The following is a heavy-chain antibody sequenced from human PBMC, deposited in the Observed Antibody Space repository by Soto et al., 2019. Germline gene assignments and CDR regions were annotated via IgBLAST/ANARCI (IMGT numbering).Heavy chain of an antibody. CDR3: ARSQNPLYYDYVWGSYDY. J-gene: IGHJ4*02. CDR1: GGTFSSYA. V-gene: IGHV1-69*06. CDR2: IIPIFGTA. Sequence: QVQLVQSGAEVKKPGSSVKVSCTASGGTFSSYAISWVRQAPGQGLEWMGGIIPIFGTANYAQKFQGRVTITADKSTSTAYMELSSLRSEDTAVYYCARSQNPLYYDYVWGSYDYWGQGTLVTVSS. D-gene: IGHD3-16*01.